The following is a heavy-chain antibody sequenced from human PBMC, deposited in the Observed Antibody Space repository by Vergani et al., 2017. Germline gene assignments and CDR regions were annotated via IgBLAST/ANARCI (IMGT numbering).Heavy chain of an antibody. V-gene: IGHV3-30*18. J-gene: IGHJ4*01. Sequence: VQLVESVGGVVQPGRSLRLSCAVSGFRFSDYGMHWVRQAPGRGLEWVALISYDGDTTDYEDSVKGGFTISRDKSKNTLFLQMHSLRVEDTALYYCAKFPQNITTPERGDFWGQGSVVTVSS. CDR2: ISYDGDTT. D-gene: IGHD2/OR15-2a*01. CDR3: AKFPQNITTPERGDF. CDR1: GFRFSDYG.